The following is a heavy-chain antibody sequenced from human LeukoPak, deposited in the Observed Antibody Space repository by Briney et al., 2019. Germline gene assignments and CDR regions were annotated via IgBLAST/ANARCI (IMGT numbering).Heavy chain of an antibody. CDR2: IKQDGSEK. D-gene: IGHD3-22*01. Sequence: GGSLRLSCAASGFTFSSYWMSWVRQAPGKGLEWVANIKQDGSEKYYVDSVKGRFTISRDNAKNSLYLQMNSLRAEDTAVYYCAFTYYYDSSGPMEYYYYMDVWGKGTTVTVSS. J-gene: IGHJ6*03. CDR1: GFTFSSYW. CDR3: AFTYYYDSSGPMEYYYYMDV. V-gene: IGHV3-7*01.